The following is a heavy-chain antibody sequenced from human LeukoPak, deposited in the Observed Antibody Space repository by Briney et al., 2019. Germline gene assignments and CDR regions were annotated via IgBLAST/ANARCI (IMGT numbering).Heavy chain of an antibody. CDR3: AREPLLYGYWASHLDY. J-gene: IGHJ4*02. CDR2: IYYSGST. V-gene: IGHV4-59*12. Sequence: SETLSPTCTVSGGSLSSYYSSWIRQPPGKGLEWIGYIYYSGSTNYNPSLKSRVTISVDTSKNQFSLKLSSVTAADTAVYYCAREPLLYGYWASHLDYWGQGILVTVSS. D-gene: IGHD4-17*01. CDR1: GGSLSSYY.